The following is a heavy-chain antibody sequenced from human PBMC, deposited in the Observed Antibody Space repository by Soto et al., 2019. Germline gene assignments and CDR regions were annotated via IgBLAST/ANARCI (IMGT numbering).Heavy chain of an antibody. Sequence: QITLKESGPTLVKPTQTLTLTCTFSGFSLSTSGVGVGWIRQPPGKALAWLALIYWDDDKRYSPSLKSRLTITKDTSKNQVVLTMTNMDPVDTSTYYCAPSLGGRYFDWLYSFDYWGQGTLVTVSS. CDR1: GFSLSTSGVG. CDR2: IYWDDDK. J-gene: IGHJ4*02. D-gene: IGHD3-9*01. CDR3: APSLGGRYFDWLYSFDY. V-gene: IGHV2-5*02.